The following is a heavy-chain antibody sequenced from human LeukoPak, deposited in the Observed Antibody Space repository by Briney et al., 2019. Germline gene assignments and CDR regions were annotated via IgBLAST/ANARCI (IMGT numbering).Heavy chain of an antibody. CDR3: ARGSSYGGYDELDY. CDR1: GYTFSNHG. V-gene: IGHV1-18*01. CDR2: ISTYNGNT. J-gene: IGHJ4*02. Sequence: ASVKVSCKASGYTFSNHGINWVRLAPGQGLEWMGWISTYNGNTNYAQKLQGRVTMTADTSTTTAYMDLRNLRSDDTAVYYCARGSSYGGYDELDYWGQGTLVTVSS. D-gene: IGHD5-12*01.